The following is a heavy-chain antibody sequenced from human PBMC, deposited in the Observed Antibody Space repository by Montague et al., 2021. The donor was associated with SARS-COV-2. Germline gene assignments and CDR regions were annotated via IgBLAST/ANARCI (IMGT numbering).Heavy chain of an antibody. V-gene: IGHV6-1*01. J-gene: IGHJ6*02. D-gene: IGHD1-1*01. CDR1: GDSVSGNSAT. CDR3: TSGREGNYNVMDV. Sequence: CAISGDSVSGNSATWNWDRQSLSTGLELLGRTYYRSKWYNDYAVSVRGRVTINPDTSKNQFSLQLNSVTPEDTAIYYCTSGREGNYNVMDVWGQGTTVTVAS. CDR2: TYYRSKWYN.